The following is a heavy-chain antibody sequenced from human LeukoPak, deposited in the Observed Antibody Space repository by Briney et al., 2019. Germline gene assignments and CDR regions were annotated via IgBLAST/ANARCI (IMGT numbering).Heavy chain of an antibody. CDR2: IIPILGIA. CDR3: ARLGAPHLNAFDI. J-gene: IGHJ3*02. Sequence: ASVKVSCKASGGTFTSYAISWVRQAPGQGLEWMGRIIPILGIANYAQKFQGRVTITADKSTSTAYMELSSLRSEDTAVYYCARLGAPHLNAFDIWGQGTMVTVSS. CDR1: GGTFTSYA. D-gene: IGHD3-16*01. V-gene: IGHV1-69*04.